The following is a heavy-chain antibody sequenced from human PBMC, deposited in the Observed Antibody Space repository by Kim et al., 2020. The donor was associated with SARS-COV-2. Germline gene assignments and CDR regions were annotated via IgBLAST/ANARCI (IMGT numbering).Heavy chain of an antibody. J-gene: IGHJ4*02. CDR3: AKGRGWGWRAAESGLDY. V-gene: IGHV3-23*01. Sequence: VQGRFTISRDNPKNPLYLQMNSLRAVDTAVYYCAKGRGWGWRAAESGLDYWGQGTLVTVSS. D-gene: IGHD2-15*01.